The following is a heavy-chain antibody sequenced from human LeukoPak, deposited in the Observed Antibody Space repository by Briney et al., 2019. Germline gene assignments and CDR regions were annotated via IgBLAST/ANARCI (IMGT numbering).Heavy chain of an antibody. Sequence: SETLSLTCTVSGGSISSYYWSWIRQPPGKGLEWIGYIYYSGSTNYNPSLKSRVTISVDTSKNQFSLKLSSVTAADTAVYYCARGCSARSWYWFDPWGQGTLVTVSS. D-gene: IGHD6-13*01. J-gene: IGHJ5*02. CDR3: ARGCSARSWYWFDP. CDR2: IYYSGST. V-gene: IGHV4-59*08. CDR1: GGSISSYY.